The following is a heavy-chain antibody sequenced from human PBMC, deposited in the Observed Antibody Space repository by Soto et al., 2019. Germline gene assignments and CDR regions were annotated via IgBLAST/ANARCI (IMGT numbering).Heavy chain of an antibody. CDR3: FQAEDGIRDDRSVSAFLLNRSSDL. J-gene: IGHJ2*01. V-gene: IGHV4-30-2*01. CDR2: IYDSGFT. D-gene: IGHD2-15*01. Sequence: PGKGLEWMGYIYDSGFTYYNPSLKSRVTISVDRSKNQFSLKLSSVTAADTALFFFFQAEDGIRDDRSVSAFLLNRSSDL.